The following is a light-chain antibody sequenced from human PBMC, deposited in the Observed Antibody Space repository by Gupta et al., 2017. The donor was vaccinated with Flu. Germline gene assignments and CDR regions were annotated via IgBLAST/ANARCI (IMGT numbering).Light chain of an antibody. Sequence: DIKMTQSPSTLSASVGDSVTITCRASQSITSWLAWYQQKPGKAPKLLIYQASTLGSGVPSRFSGSGSGTEFTLTITSLQPDDFATYYCQQYSSYSTFGQGTKVE. V-gene: IGKV1-5*03. J-gene: IGKJ1*01. CDR1: QSITSW. CDR2: QAS. CDR3: QQYSSYST.